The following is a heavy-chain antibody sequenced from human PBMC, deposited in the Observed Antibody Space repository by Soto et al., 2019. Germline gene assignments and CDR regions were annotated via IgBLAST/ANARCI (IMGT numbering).Heavy chain of an antibody. Sequence: EVQVVESGGGLVQPGVSLRLSCAASGFTFSSYWMTWVRQAPGKGLEWVANMKQDGSEPYYVDSVKGRFTISRDNAKNALYLQMNSLRAEDAAVYFCARGRGMDVWGQGTTVNVSS. V-gene: IGHV3-7*01. CDR2: MKQDGSEP. J-gene: IGHJ6*02. CDR3: ARGRGMDV. CDR1: GFTFSSYW.